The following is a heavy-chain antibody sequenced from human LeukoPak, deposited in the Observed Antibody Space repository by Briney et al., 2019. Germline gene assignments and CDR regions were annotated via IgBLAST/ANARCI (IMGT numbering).Heavy chain of an antibody. J-gene: IGHJ4*02. D-gene: IGHD5-24*01. CDR3: ASEEMATNTYFDY. Sequence: GGSLRLSCAASGFTFGSYAMHWVRQAPGKGLEWVAVISYDGSNKYYADSVKGRFTISGDNSKNTLYLQMNSLRAEDTAVYYCASEEMATNTYFDYWGQGTLVTVSS. CDR2: ISYDGSNK. CDR1: GFTFGSYA. V-gene: IGHV3-30-3*01.